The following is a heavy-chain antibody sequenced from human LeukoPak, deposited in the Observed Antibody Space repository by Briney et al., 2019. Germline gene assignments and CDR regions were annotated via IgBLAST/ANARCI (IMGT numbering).Heavy chain of an antibody. CDR1: GGSFSAYY. V-gene: IGHV4-59*10. D-gene: IGHD6-13*01. Sequence: SETLSLTCAVYGGSFSAYYWSWIRQPAGKGLEWIGRIYTSGSTNYNPSLKSRVTMSVDTSKNQFSLKLSSVTAADTAVYYCARGGGGRIAAAVYWGQGTLVTVSS. CDR2: IYTSGST. J-gene: IGHJ4*02. CDR3: ARGGGGRIAAAVY.